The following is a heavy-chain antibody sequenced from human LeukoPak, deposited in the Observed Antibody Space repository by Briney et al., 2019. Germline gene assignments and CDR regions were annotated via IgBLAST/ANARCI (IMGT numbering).Heavy chain of an antibody. Sequence: AGSLRLSCAASAFTFSSYAMSWDRQAPGKGLEWVSTISSSGASTYYADSVKGPFTISRDNSKNTLYLQMNRPRAGDTAVYYCAIKEYDDSSGYYFDYWGQGTLVTVSS. J-gene: IGHJ4*02. CDR1: AFTFSSYA. CDR2: ISSSGAST. D-gene: IGHD3-22*01. CDR3: AIKEYDDSSGYYFDY. V-gene: IGHV3-23*01.